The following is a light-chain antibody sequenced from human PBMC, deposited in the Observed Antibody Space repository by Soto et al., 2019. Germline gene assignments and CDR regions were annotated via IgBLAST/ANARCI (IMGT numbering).Light chain of an antibody. CDR1: QGVSSS. J-gene: IGKJ1*01. CDR2: GAS. V-gene: IGKV3-15*01. Sequence: EIVMTQSPATLSLSPGERATLSCRASQGVSSSLAWYQQKPGQAPRLLIYGASTRATGVPARFSGSGSATEFTLTISSLQSEDSAVYYCQQYNNWWTFGQGTKVEIK. CDR3: QQYNNWWT.